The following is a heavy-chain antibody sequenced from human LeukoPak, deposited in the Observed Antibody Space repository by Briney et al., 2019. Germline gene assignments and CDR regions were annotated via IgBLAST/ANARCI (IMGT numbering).Heavy chain of an antibody. J-gene: IGHJ5*02. V-gene: IGHV3-21*01. CDR1: GFTFSSYG. D-gene: IGHD2-15*01. Sequence: PGGSLRLSCAASGFTFSSYGMNWVRQAPGKGLEWVSSISSSSSYIYYADSVKGRFTISRDNAKNSLYLQMNSLRAEDTAVYYCARDLAYCSGGSCYGWFDPWGQGTLVTVSS. CDR3: ARDLAYCSGGSCYGWFDP. CDR2: ISSSSSYI.